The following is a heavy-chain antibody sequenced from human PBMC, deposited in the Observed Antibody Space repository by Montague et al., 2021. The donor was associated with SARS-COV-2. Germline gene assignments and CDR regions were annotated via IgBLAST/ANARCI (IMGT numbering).Heavy chain of an antibody. Sequence: SETLSLTCAVSGGSISRNNWWSWVRQPPGKVLGWMGVIYHSGSTNYNSPLKSRSTISVAKSKNLFSLKLSSVTAADTAEYYCAISRGRVQWPYYDYYGMDVWGQGTTVTVSS. CDR2: IYHSGST. J-gene: IGHJ6*02. V-gene: IGHV4-4*02. D-gene: IGHD6-19*01. CDR3: AISRGRVQWPYYDYYGMDV. CDR1: GGSISRNNW.